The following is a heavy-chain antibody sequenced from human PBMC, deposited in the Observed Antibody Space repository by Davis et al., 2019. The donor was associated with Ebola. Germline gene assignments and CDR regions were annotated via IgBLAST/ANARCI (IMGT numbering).Heavy chain of an antibody. V-gene: IGHV4-34*01. Sequence: GSLRLSCAVYGGSFSGYYWSWIRQLPGKGLAWIGEINHSGSTNYNPSLKSRVTIAVDTSKNQFSLKLSSVTAADTAVYYCARDGGYGYYYFDYWGQGTLVTVSS. J-gene: IGHJ4*02. CDR1: GGSFSGYY. CDR2: INHSGST. D-gene: IGHD5-18*01. CDR3: ARDGGYGYYYFDY.